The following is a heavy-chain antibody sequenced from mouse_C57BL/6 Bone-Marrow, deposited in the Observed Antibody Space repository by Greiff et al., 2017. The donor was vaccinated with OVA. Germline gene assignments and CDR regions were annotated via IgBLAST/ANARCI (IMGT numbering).Heavy chain of an antibody. CDR3: ARDAWDWGAMDY. CDR2: SRNKANDYTT. D-gene: IGHD4-1*01. V-gene: IGHV7-1*01. J-gene: IGHJ4*01. Sequence: DVMLVESGGGLVQSGRSLRLSCATSGFTFSDFYMEWVRQAPGKGLEWIAASRNKANDYTTEYSASVKGRFIVSRDTSQSILYLQMNALRAEDTAIYYCARDAWDWGAMDYWGQGTSVTVSS. CDR1: GFTFSDFY.